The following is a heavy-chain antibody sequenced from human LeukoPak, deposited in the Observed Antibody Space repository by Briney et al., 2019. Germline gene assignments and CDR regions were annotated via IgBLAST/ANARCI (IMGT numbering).Heavy chain of an antibody. CDR1: GFTFSSYG. Sequence: PGRSLRLSGAASGFTFSSYGMHWVRQAPGKGLEWVAVISYDGSNKYYADSVKGRFTISRDNSKNTLYLQMNSLRAEDTAVYYCAKDLEVGQWLGRPYYYYGMDVWGKGTTVTVSS. V-gene: IGHV3-30*18. CDR2: ISYDGSNK. J-gene: IGHJ6*04. D-gene: IGHD6-19*01. CDR3: AKDLEVGQWLGRPYYYYGMDV.